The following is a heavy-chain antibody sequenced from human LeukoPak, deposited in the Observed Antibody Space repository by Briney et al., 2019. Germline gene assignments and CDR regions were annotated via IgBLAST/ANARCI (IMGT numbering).Heavy chain of an antibody. J-gene: IGHJ4*02. CDR3: ARDSSPDSSGYYY. Sequence: GGSLRLSCAASGFTFSMYWMSWVRQAPGKGPEWVANIKEDGSEKHYVDSVKGQFTISRDNAKNSLYLQMSSLRAEDTAVYYCARDSSPDSSGYYYWGQGTLVIASS. CDR1: GFTFSMYW. V-gene: IGHV3-7*01. D-gene: IGHD3-22*01. CDR2: IKEDGSEK.